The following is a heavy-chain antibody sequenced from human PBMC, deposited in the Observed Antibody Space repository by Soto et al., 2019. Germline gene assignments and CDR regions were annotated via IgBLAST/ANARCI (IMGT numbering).Heavy chain of an antibody. CDR2: ISNDGSNK. V-gene: IGHV3-30*18. Sequence: QVHLVESGGGVVQPGRSLSLSCAASGFSFSTYGMHWVRQAPGKGLEWVAFISNDGSNKYYADSVKGRFTISRDNSKNTLYLLTNSPRADYTAVNYCAKGFGNDWAFDSWCQGTLVTVSS. J-gene: IGHJ4*02. D-gene: IGHD1-1*01. CDR3: AKGFGNDWAFDS. CDR1: GFSFSTYG.